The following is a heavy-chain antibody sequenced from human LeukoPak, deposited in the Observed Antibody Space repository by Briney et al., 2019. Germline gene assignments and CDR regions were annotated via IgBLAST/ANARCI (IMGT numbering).Heavy chain of an antibody. D-gene: IGHD2-15*01. Sequence: ASVKVSCKASGGTFSSYAISWVRQAPGQGLEWMGGIIPIFGTANYAQKFQGRGTITADKSTSTASMELSSLRSEDTAVYYCARGYCSGGSCATSTYYYYYYMDVWGKGTTVTVSS. J-gene: IGHJ6*03. CDR2: IIPIFGTA. V-gene: IGHV1-69*06. CDR1: GGTFSSYA. CDR3: ARGYCSGGSCATSTYYYYYYMDV.